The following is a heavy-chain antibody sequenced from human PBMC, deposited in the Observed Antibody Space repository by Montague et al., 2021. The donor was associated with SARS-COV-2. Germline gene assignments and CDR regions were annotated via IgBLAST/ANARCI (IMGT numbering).Heavy chain of an antibody. D-gene: IGHD5-12*01. CDR1: GFTFNTYA. CDR2: IGGSGAGT. Sequence: FLRLSRAASGFTFNTYAMTWVRQAPGKGLEWVSAIGGSGAGTYYADSVKGRFTISRDNSKNTLFLQMDSLRAEDTALYYCAKSLDTSGYSFERGADYWGQGTLVTVSS. V-gene: IGHV3-23*01. CDR3: AKSLDTSGYSFERGADY. J-gene: IGHJ4*02.